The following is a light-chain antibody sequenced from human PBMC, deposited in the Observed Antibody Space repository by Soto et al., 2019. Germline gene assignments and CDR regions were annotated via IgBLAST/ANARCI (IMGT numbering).Light chain of an antibody. CDR1: QSVRRI. CDR3: QQYNDWPYT. Sequence: EIVMTQSPATLSVSPGQRSTLSCTARQSVRRIVAWYQQKPGQAPRLLIYDASTRASGIPARFSGSGYGTEFTLTISSLQSEDSAFYYCQQYNDWPYTFGQGTKVEIK. V-gene: IGKV3-15*01. CDR2: DAS. J-gene: IGKJ2*01.